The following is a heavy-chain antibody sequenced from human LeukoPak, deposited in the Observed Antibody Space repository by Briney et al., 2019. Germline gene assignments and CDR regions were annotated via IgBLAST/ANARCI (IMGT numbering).Heavy chain of an antibody. D-gene: IGHD5-18*01. J-gene: IGHJ4*02. CDR1: GFTFNSYS. CDR3: ARASGDIVETATMGSY. CDR2: ISSSSSSI. Sequence: GGSLRLSCAASGFTFNSYSMNWVRQAPGKGLERVSSISSSSSSIYYADSVKGRFTISRDNAKNSLYLQMNSLRAEDTAVYYCARASGDIVETATMGSYWGQETLVTVSS. V-gene: IGHV3-21*01.